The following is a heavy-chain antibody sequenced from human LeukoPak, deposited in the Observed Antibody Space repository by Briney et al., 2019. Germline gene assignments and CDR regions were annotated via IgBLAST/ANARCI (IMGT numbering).Heavy chain of an antibody. V-gene: IGHV4-38-2*02. D-gene: IGHD6-19*01. CDR3: ANRKPGYSSGWYGHFDY. J-gene: IGHJ4*02. CDR1: GYSISSGYY. CDR2: IYHSGST. Sequence: PSETLSLTCTVSGYSISSGYYWGWIRQPPGKGLEWIGSIYHSGSTYYNPSLKSRVTISVDTSKNQFSLKLSSVTAADTAVYYCANRKPGYSSGWYGHFDYWGQGTLVTVSS.